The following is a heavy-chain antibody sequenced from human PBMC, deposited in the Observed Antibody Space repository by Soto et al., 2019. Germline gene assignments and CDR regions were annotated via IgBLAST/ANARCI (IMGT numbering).Heavy chain of an antibody. D-gene: IGHD5-12*01. CDR3: ATLPVQDGYNYPRDAFDI. Sequence: EVQLLESGGGLVQPGGSLRLSCAASGFTFSSYAMSWVRQAPGKGLEWVSAISGSGGSTYYADSVKGRFTISRDNSKNTLYLQMNSLRAEDTAVYYCATLPVQDGYNYPRDAFDIWGQGTMVTVSS. CDR2: ISGSGGST. CDR1: GFTFSSYA. J-gene: IGHJ3*02. V-gene: IGHV3-23*01.